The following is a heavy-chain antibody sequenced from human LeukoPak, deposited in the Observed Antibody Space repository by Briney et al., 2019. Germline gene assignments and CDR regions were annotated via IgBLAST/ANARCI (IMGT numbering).Heavy chain of an antibody. D-gene: IGHD4-23*01. V-gene: IGHV4-34*01. CDR3: ARDPYGGNSEDY. J-gene: IGHJ4*02. Sequence: SETLSLTCAVYGGSFSGYYWSWIRQPPGKGLEWIGEINHRGSTNYNPSLKSRVTISVDTSKNQFSLKLSSVTAADTAVYYCARDPYGGNSEDYWGQGTLVTVSS. CDR1: GGSFSGYY. CDR2: INHRGST.